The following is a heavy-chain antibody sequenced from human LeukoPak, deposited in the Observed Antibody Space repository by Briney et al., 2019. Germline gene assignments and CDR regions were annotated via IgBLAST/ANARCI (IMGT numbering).Heavy chain of an antibody. J-gene: IGHJ4*02. CDR3: ARDRANYYFDY. V-gene: IGHV3-48*01. Sequence: GGSLRLSCAASGFKFSDHYIDWVRQAPGKGLEWISYISSSSSTIYYADSVKGRFTISRDNAKNSLYLQMNSLRAEDTAVYYCARDRANYYFDYWGQGTLVTVSS. CDR2: ISSSSSTI. D-gene: IGHD3-10*01. CDR1: GFKFSDHY.